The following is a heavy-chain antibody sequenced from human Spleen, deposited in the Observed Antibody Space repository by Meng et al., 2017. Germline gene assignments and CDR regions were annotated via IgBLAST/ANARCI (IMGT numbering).Heavy chain of an antibody. CDR3: ARGVRDNTNWFDL. V-gene: IGHV1-2*06. Sequence: VQVVQSGDEGKKPGASGKVSCKTSGYTFSGYYTHCVRQAPGQGLEWMGRINPNNGDTNYAQKFQGRVTLTRDTSINTVYMELSSLRSDDTAVYYCARGVRDNTNWFDLWGQGTLVTVSS. J-gene: IGHJ5*02. D-gene: IGHD1-1*01. CDR1: GYTFSGYY. CDR2: INPNNGDT.